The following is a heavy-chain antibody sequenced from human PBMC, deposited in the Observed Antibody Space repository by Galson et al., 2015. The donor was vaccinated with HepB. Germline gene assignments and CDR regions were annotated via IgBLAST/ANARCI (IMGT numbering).Heavy chain of an antibody. J-gene: IGHJ4*02. CDR1: GFTFSSYA. D-gene: IGHD2-2*01. V-gene: IGHV3-30-3*01. CDR2: ISYDGSNK. CDR3: ARGETEYQLPKTPFDY. Sequence: SLRLSCAASGFTFSSYAMHWVRQAPGKGLEWVAVISYDGSNKYYADSVKGRFTISRDNSKNTLYLQMNSLRAEDTAVYYFARGETEYQLPKTPFDYWGQGTLVTVSS.